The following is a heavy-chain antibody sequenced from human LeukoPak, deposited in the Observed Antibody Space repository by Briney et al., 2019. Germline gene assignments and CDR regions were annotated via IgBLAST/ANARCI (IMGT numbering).Heavy chain of an antibody. Sequence: PSETLSLTCTVSGGSISSYYWSWIRQPPGKGLEWLGYIYYSGSTNYNPSLKSRVTISVDTSKNQFSLKLSSVTAADTAVYYCARDRIVVVPAAGAPGDYYYYYGMDVWGQGTTVTVSS. D-gene: IGHD2-2*01. CDR1: GGSISSYY. CDR2: IYYSGST. CDR3: ARDRIVVVPAAGAPGDYYYYYGMDV. V-gene: IGHV4-59*01. J-gene: IGHJ6*02.